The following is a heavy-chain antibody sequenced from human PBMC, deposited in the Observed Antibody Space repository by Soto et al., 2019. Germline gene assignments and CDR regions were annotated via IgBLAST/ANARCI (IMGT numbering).Heavy chain of an antibody. V-gene: IGHV4-59*01. CDR3: VRGDRFLEWLSGPNPKYYYYGMAV. D-gene: IGHD3-3*01. Sequence: SETLSPPCTVSGGSLSSYSRSWVRQPPGKGMEWIGDIYYSGSTNYNPSLKSRVTISVDTSKNQFSLKLSSVTAADTAVYYCVRGDRFLEWLSGPNPKYYYYGMAVWGQGTTVTVSS. CDR2: IYYSGST. J-gene: IGHJ6*02. CDR1: GGSLSSYS.